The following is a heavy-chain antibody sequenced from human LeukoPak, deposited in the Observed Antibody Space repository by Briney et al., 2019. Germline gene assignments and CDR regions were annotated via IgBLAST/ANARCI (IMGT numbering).Heavy chain of an antibody. CDR1: GGTFSSYA. V-gene: IGHV1-69*04. D-gene: IGHD6-19*01. CDR3: ARDFGIAVAGNWFDH. J-gene: IGHJ5*02. Sequence: SVKVSCKASGGTFSSYAISWVRQAPGQGLEWMGRIIPILGIANYAQKFQGRVTITADKSTSTAYMELSSLRSEDTAVYYCARDFGIAVAGNWFDHWGQGTLVTVSS. CDR2: IIPILGIA.